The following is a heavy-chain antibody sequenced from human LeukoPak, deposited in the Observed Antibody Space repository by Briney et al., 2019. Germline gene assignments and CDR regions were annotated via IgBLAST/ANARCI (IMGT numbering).Heavy chain of an antibody. J-gene: IGHJ6*03. CDR2: INPSGGST. V-gene: IGHV1-46*01. Sequence: ASVKVSCKASGYTFTSYYMHWVRQAPGQGLEWMGIINPSGGSTSYAQKFQGRVTMTRDTSTSTVYMELSSLRAEDTAVYYCARDGRYYYYMDVWGKGTTVTISS. CDR3: ARDGRYYYYMDV. CDR1: GYTFTSYY. D-gene: IGHD2-15*01.